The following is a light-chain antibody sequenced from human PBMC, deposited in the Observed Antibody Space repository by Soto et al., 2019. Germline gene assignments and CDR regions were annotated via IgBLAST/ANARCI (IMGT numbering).Light chain of an antibody. Sequence: QSALTQPASVSGSPGQSIAICCTGTSSDVGAYNHVSWYQQHPGKAPKLMIYDVNSRPSGVSDRFSGSKSGNTASLTISGLQAEDEADYYCSSYATSSVVFGGGTKLTVL. CDR1: SSDVGAYNH. V-gene: IGLV2-14*03. J-gene: IGLJ2*01. CDR3: SSYATSSVV. CDR2: DVN.